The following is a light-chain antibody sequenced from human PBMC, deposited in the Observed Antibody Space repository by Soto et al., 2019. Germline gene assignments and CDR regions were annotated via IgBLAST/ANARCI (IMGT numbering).Light chain of an antibody. CDR1: QGISSY. Sequence: AIRMTQSPSSFSASTGDRVTITCRASQGISSYLAWYQPKPGKAPKLLIYAASTLQSGVPSRFSGSGSGTDFTVAISCLQSENFASYYCQQYYSYAWTFGQGTKVEIK. J-gene: IGKJ1*01. V-gene: IGKV1-8*01. CDR2: AAS. CDR3: QQYYSYAWT.